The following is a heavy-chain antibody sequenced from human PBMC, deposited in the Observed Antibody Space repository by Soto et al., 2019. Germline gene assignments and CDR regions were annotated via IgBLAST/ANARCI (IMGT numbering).Heavy chain of an antibody. V-gene: IGHV4-59*08. CDR3: ARQRRDFDY. CDR2: IFSSGST. J-gene: IGHJ4*02. Sequence: SETLSLTCTVSVGSISNYYWSWIRQPPGKGLQWIGYIFSSGSTNYNPSLKSRVTISVDTSKNQFSLNLSSVTAADTAVYYCARQRRDFDYWGQGSLVTVSS. CDR1: VGSISNYY.